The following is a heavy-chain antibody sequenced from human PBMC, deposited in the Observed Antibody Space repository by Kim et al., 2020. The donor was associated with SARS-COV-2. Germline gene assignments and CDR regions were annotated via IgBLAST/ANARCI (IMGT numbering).Heavy chain of an antibody. CDR2: ISSNGGST. CDR3: ARDGEQRGSGSLPRGGFDI. CDR1: GFTFSSYA. D-gene: IGHD1-26*01. J-gene: IGHJ3*02. V-gene: IGHV3-64*02. Sequence: GGSLRLSCAASGFTFSSYAMHWVRQAPGKGLEYVSAISSNGGSTYYADSVKGRFTISRDNSKNTLYLQMGSLRAEDMAVYYCARDGEQRGSGSLPRGGFDIWGQGTMVTVSS.